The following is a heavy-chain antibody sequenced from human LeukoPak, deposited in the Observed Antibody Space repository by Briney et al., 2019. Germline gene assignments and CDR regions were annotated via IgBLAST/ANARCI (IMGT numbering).Heavy chain of an antibody. V-gene: IGHV1-2*02. J-gene: IGHJ3*02. CDR1: GYTFTGYY. Sequence: ASVTVCFTASGYTFTGYYMHWVRQAPGQGHEWMGWINPNSGGTNYAQKFQGRVTMTRDTSISTAYMELSRLRSDHTAVYYCARFRLQLAEDIWGQGTMVTVSS. D-gene: IGHD6-13*01. CDR3: ARFRLQLAEDI. CDR2: INPNSGGT.